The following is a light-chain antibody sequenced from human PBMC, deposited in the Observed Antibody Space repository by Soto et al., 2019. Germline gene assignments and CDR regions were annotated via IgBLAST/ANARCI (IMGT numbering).Light chain of an antibody. CDR2: GAS. Sequence: EILMTQSPATLSVSPGERATLSCRPSQSVSSTLAWYQQKPGQAPRLLIYGASTRATGIPARFSGSGSGTEFTLTISSLQSEDFAVYYCQQYNNWPPITFGQGTRLEIK. J-gene: IGKJ5*01. CDR1: QSVSST. V-gene: IGKV3-15*01. CDR3: QQYNNWPPIT.